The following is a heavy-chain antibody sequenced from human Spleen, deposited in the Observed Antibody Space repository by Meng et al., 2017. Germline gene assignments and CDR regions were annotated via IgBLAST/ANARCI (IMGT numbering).Heavy chain of an antibody. CDR2: INHSGST. J-gene: IGHJ4*02. V-gene: IGHV4-34*01. CDR1: GGSFSDYY. CDR3: ARGPTTMAHDFDY. Sequence: GHLQQGGAVLLQPSETLSLTCVVSGGSFSDYYWSWLRQPPGKGVEWIGEINHSGSTNYNPSLESRATISVDTSQNNLSLKLSSVTAADSAVYYCARGPTTMAHDFDYWGQGTLVTVSS. D-gene: IGHD4-11*01.